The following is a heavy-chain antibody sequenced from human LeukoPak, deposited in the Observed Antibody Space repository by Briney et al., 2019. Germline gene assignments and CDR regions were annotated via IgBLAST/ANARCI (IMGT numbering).Heavy chain of an antibody. CDR3: ARDYANYYYYYGMDV. CDR1: GFTFSSYS. Sequence: GGSLRLSCAASGFTFSSYSMNWVRQAPGKGLEWVAVIWYDGSNKYYADSVKGRFTISRDNSKNTLNLQMNSLRAEDTAVYYCARDYANYYYYYGMDVWGQGTTVTVSS. CDR2: IWYDGSNK. D-gene: IGHD4-17*01. J-gene: IGHJ6*02. V-gene: IGHV3-33*08.